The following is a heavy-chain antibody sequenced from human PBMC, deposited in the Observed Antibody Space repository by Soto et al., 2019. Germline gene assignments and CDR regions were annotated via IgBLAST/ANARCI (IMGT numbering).Heavy chain of an antibody. J-gene: IGHJ4*02. CDR3: ARQDSSGSYAFDY. CDR1: GYSFTHYL. V-gene: IGHV5-51*01. D-gene: IGHD6-19*01. CDR2: IYPGDSDT. Sequence: PGESLKISCKGSGYSFTHYLIGWVRQMTGKGLEWMGIIYPGDSDTAYSPSFEGQVTISADKSISTAYLQWRSLKASDTAMYYCARQDSSGSYAFDYWGQGALVTVSS.